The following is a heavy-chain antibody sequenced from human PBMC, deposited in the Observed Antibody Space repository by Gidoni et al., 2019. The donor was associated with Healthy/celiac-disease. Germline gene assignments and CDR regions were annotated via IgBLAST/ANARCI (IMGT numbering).Heavy chain of an antibody. J-gene: IGHJ4*02. D-gene: IGHD3-3*01. CDR3: ATLYDFWSGPFDY. Sequence: QVQLVESGGGVVEPVRSLRLSCAASGVTFSSYAMHWVRQAPGKGLEWVAVISYDGSNKYYADSVKGRFTISRDNSKNTLYLQMNSLRAEDTAVYYCATLYDFWSGPFDYWGQGTLVTVSS. CDR1: GVTFSSYA. V-gene: IGHV3-30-3*01. CDR2: ISYDGSNK.